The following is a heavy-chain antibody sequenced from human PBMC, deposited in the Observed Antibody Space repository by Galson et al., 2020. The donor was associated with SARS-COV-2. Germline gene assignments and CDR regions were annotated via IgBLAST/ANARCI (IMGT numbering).Heavy chain of an antibody. CDR1: GGSISRSSY. D-gene: IGHD1-26*01. CDR3: ARGTGSYGCGMDV. Sequence: ASETLSLTCTVSGGSISRSSYWGWIRQPPGKGLEWIGNIYYSGTTYYNPSLKSRVTISVETSKNQFSLNLSSVTAADTAVYYCARGTGSYGCGMDVWGQGTTVTVSS. V-gene: IGHV4-39*01. CDR2: IYYSGTT. J-gene: IGHJ6*02.